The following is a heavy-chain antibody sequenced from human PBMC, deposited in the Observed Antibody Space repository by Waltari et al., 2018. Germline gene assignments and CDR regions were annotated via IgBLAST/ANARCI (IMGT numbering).Heavy chain of an antibody. Sequence: VQVLESGGDLVKPGGSLRLFCAASGFTFRSYAIPWFRQAPGKGLEWVSVIRAGGDITYYADSVKGRFTISRDNSKNALYLQMSSLRVEDTALYYCAKVLAARLDSYYYGMDVWGQGTTVTVSS. V-gene: IGHV3-23*01. CDR2: IRAGGDIT. CDR1: GFTFRSYA. J-gene: IGHJ6*02. D-gene: IGHD6-6*01. CDR3: AKVLAARLDSYYYGMDV.